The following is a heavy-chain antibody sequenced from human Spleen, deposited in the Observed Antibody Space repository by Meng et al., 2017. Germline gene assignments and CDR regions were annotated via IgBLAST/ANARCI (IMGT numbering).Heavy chain of an antibody. V-gene: IGHV3-15*01. CDR1: GGSISSSNW. CDR2: INSNSDGGTT. D-gene: IGHD6-13*01. CDR3: ATGAAAADH. J-gene: IGHJ4*02. Sequence: VQLQQSGPGLVNPSGTLSLTCAVSGGSISSSNWMSWVRQAPGKGLEWVGRINSNSDGGTTDYAAPVKGRFTISRDDSKNTLYLQMNSLITEDTAVYFCATGAAAADHWGQGTLVTVSS.